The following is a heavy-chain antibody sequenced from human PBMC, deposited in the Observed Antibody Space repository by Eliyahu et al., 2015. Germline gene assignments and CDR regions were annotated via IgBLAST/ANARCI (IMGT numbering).Heavy chain of an antibody. CDR3: ARFPDGYNYRDFDY. V-gene: IGHV3-21*01. CDR1: GFXFXSYS. D-gene: IGHD5-24*01. CDR2: ISSSSSYI. J-gene: IGHJ4*02. Sequence: EVQLVESGGGLVKPGGSLXLSCXASGFXFXSYSMNWVRQAPGKGLEWGSSISSSSSYIYYADSVKGRFTISRDNAKNSLYLQMNSLRAEDTAVYYCARFPDGYNYRDFDYWGQGTLVTVSS.